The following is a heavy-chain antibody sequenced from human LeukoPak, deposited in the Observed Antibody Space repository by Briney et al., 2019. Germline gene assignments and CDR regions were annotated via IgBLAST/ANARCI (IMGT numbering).Heavy chain of an antibody. D-gene: IGHD6-13*01. Sequence: SETLSLTCAVYGGSFSGYYWSWIRQPPGKGLEWIGEINHSGSTNYSPSLKSRVTISVDTSKNQFSLKLSSVTAADTAVYYCARGLEQLVSLGAFDIWGQGTMVTVSS. V-gene: IGHV4-34*01. J-gene: IGHJ3*02. CDR2: INHSGST. CDR1: GGSFSGYY. CDR3: ARGLEQLVSLGAFDI.